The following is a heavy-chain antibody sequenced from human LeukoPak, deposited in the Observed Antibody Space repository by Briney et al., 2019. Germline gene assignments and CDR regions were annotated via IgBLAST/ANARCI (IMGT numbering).Heavy chain of an antibody. CDR3: AKVKVAAYCGGDCPGWFDP. CDR2: ISGSGGST. V-gene: IGHV3-23*01. J-gene: IGHJ5*02. CDR1: GFTFSSYG. D-gene: IGHD2-21*02. Sequence: GGSLRLSCAASGFTFSSYGMSWVRQAPGKGLEWVSAISGSGGSTYYADSVKGRFTISRDNSKNTLYLQMNSLRAEDTAVYYCAKVKVAAYCGGDCPGWFDPWGQGTLVTVSS.